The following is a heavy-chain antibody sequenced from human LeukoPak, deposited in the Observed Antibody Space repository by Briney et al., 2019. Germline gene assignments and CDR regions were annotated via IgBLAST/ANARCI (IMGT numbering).Heavy chain of an antibody. Sequence: KSSETLSLTCTVSGGSISSGDNYWSWIRQPPGKGLEWIGEIYHSGSTNYNPSLKSRVTISVDKSKNQFSLKLSSVTAADTAVYYCARAYGDYASDNWFDPWGQGTLVTVSS. CDR1: GGSISSGDNY. CDR3: ARAYGDYASDNWFDP. V-gene: IGHV4-4*02. D-gene: IGHD4-17*01. CDR2: IYHSGST. J-gene: IGHJ5*02.